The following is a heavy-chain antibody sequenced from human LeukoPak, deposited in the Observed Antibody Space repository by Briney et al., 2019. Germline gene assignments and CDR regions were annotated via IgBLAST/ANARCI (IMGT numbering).Heavy chain of an antibody. CDR1: GFTFSGSA. J-gene: IGHJ4*02. V-gene: IGHV3-73*01. CDR2: IRSKANSHAT. Sequence: GGSLRLSCAASGFTFSGSAMHWVRQASGKGLEWVGRIRSKANSHATAYAASVKGRSTISRDDSKNTAYLQMNSLKTEDTAVYYCTRPLISDYGDYVNYWGQGTLVTVSS. D-gene: IGHD4-17*01. CDR3: TRPLISDYGDYVNY.